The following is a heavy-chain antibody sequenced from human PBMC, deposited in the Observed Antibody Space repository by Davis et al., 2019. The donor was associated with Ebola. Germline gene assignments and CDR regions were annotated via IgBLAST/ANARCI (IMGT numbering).Heavy chain of an antibody. CDR3: ARAMTYYYDSSGYYSPYYFDY. CDR1: GYTFSSYA. Sequence: ASVKVSCKASGYTFSSYAVHWVRQAPGQRLEWMGWINAGNANTKYSQNFQARVTITWDTSTSTVYMELSSLRSEDTAVYYCARAMTYYYDSSGYYSPYYFDYWGQGTLVTVSS. CDR2: INAGNANT. V-gene: IGHV1-3*01. J-gene: IGHJ4*02. D-gene: IGHD3-22*01.